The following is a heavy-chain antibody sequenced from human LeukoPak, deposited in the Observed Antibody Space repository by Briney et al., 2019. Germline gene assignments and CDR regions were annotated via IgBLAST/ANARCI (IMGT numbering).Heavy chain of an antibody. Sequence: GGSLRLSCAASGFTFSSYAMSWVRQAPGKGLEWVSAISGSGGSTFYADSVKGRFSFSRDNSKNTLYLQMNSLRAEDTAVYYCAKESYYYDSSGYYYPFDYWGQGTLVTVSS. J-gene: IGHJ4*02. CDR3: AKESYYYDSSGYYYPFDY. V-gene: IGHV3-23*01. D-gene: IGHD3-22*01. CDR2: ISGSGGST. CDR1: GFTFSSYA.